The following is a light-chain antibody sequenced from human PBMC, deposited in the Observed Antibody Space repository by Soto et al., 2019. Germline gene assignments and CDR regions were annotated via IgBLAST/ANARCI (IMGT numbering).Light chain of an antibody. CDR1: QDITNY. CDR2: DAS. Sequence: DIQMTQSPSSLSASVGDRVTITCQASQDITNYLNWYQQKPGKAPKLLIYDASNLETGVPSRFSGSGSGTDFTFTINSLQDEDIATYYCQQYDNLPRTFGQGTKLEIK. J-gene: IGKJ2*01. V-gene: IGKV1-33*01. CDR3: QQYDNLPRT.